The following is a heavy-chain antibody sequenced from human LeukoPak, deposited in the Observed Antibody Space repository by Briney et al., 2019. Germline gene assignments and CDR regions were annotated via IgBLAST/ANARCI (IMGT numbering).Heavy chain of an antibody. Sequence: GGSLRLSCAASGFTVSSNYMSWVRQAPGKGLEWVSVIYRGGSTYYADSVKGRFTISRDNSKNTLYLQMNSLRAEDTAVYYCARDLGIAAAGAFDYWGQGTLVTVSS. CDR2: IYRGGST. D-gene: IGHD6-13*01. CDR3: ARDLGIAAAGAFDY. CDR1: GFTVSSNY. V-gene: IGHV3-66*02. J-gene: IGHJ4*02.